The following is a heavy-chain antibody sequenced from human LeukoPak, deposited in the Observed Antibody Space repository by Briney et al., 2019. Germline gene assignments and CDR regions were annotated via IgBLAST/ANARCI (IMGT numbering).Heavy chain of an antibody. CDR2: ISGSGGST. Sequence: GGSLRLSCAASGFTFLTYAMSWVRQAPGKGLEWVSAISGSGGSTYYADSVKGRFTISRDNSKNTLYLQMNSLRAEDTAVYYCAKCSGGNNNQNYWGQGTLVTVSS. V-gene: IGHV3-23*01. CDR1: GFTFLTYA. CDR3: AKCSGGNNNQNY. D-gene: IGHD2-15*01. J-gene: IGHJ4*02.